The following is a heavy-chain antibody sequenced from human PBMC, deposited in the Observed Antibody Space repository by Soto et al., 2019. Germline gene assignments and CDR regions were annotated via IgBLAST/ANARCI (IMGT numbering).Heavy chain of an antibody. CDR1: GASISGHF. J-gene: IGHJ6*02. CDR2: VFNSGST. CDR3: AINADV. V-gene: IGHV4-59*08. Sequence: QVQLQESGPGLVKPSETLSLTCTVSGASISGHFWRWIRQPPGQGLEWIAYVFNSGSTYNPSLKSRVTRSVDTSKNQLSLELRSVIAADSAIYYCAINADVWGQGTTVTVSS.